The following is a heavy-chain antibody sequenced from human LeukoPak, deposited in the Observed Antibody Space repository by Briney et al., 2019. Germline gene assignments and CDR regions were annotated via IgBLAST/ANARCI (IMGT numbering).Heavy chain of an antibody. D-gene: IGHD1-26*01. V-gene: IGHV3-48*01. CDR2: ISGSSTTI. J-gene: IGHJ4*02. CDR1: GFTFSSYS. CDR3: ARGSYDIDY. Sequence: GSLRLSCAASGFTFSSYSMNWVRQAPGKGLEWVSYISGSSTTIYNADSVKGRFTISRDNAKDSPYLQMNSLRVEDTAVYYCARGSYDIDYWGQGTLVTVSS.